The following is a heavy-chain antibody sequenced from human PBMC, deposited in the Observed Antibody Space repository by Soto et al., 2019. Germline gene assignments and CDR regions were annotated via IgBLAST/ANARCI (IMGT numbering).Heavy chain of an antibody. CDR3: ARDPPPHYDFWSGGYYYYGMDV. CDR2: ISYDGSNK. V-gene: IGHV3-30-3*01. Sequence: GGSLRLSCAASGFTFSSYAMHWVRQAPGKGLEWVAVISYDGSNKYYADSVKGRFTISRDNSKNTLYLQMDSLRAEDTAVYYCARDPPPHYDFWSGGYYYYGMDVWGQGTTVTVS. J-gene: IGHJ6*02. D-gene: IGHD3-3*01. CDR1: GFTFSSYA.